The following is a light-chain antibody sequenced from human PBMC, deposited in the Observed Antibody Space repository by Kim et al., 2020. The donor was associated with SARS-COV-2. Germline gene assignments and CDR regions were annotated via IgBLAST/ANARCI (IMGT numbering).Light chain of an antibody. J-gene: IGKJ5*01. Sequence: DIVMTQSPDSLAVSLGERATINCKSSQSVLYSSDNENYLAWYQQKPGQPPKLLIYWASTRESGVPDRFSGNGSGTDFTLTISSLQAEDVAIYYCQQYYSSPPTFGQGTRLESK. CDR2: WAS. CDR3: QQYYSSPPT. V-gene: IGKV4-1*01. CDR1: QSVLYSSDNENY.